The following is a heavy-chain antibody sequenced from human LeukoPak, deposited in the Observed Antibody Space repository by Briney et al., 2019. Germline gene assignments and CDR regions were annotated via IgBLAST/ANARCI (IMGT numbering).Heavy chain of an antibody. CDR2: ISGDGGGT. CDR3: AGQLDY. J-gene: IGHJ4*02. Sequence: GGSLRLSCAASGFTFNSYAMNWVRQAPGKGLEWVSTISGDGGGTYYADSVKGRFTISRDNSKNTLYLKMNSLRAEDTAVYYCAGQLDYWGQGTLVTVSS. V-gene: IGHV3-23*01. CDR1: GFTFNSYA.